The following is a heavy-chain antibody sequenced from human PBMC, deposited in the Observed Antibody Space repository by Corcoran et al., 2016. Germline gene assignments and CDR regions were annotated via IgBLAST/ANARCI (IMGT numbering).Heavy chain of an antibody. CDR2: IWSDDSA. D-gene: IGHD5-18*01. CDR1: GFIVRGTY. Sequence: EVQLVESGGGLIQPGGSLRLSCEASGFIVRGTYVSWVRQAPGKGLEWVSIIWSDDSASYADSVKGRFTMSRDNSKNMLYLQMNNLGAEDTALYYCAGGRIRAIANYYYGMNVWGQGTAVTVSS. J-gene: IGHJ6*02. V-gene: IGHV3-53*01. CDR3: AGGRIRAIANYYYGMNV.